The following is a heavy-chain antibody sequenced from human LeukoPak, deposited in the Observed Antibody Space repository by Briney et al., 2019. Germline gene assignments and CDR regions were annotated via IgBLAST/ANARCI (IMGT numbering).Heavy chain of an antibody. D-gene: IGHD4-17*01. CDR1: GFTFSSHA. V-gene: IGHV3-23*01. Sequence: GGSLRLSCAASGFTFSSHAMSWVRQAPGRGLEWLSDLSVSGAGTYYTDSVKGRFTISRDNSKNTLYLQMNSLRAEDTAVYYCAKHRATVMTPFDNWGQGTLVTVSS. J-gene: IGHJ4*02. CDR3: AKHRATVMTPFDN. CDR2: LSVSGAGT.